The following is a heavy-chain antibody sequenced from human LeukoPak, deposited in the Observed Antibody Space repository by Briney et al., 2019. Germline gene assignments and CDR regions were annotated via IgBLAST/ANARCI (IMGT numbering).Heavy chain of an antibody. J-gene: IGHJ6*04. CDR1: GFTFSTYS. V-gene: IGHV3-48*01. CDR3: AALKVDV. Sequence: GGSLRLSCAASGFTFSTYSINWVRQAPGKGLEWVSYISSDSSTIYYADSLKGRFTISRDNAKNSLSLLMNSLRAEDTAVYYCAALKVDVWGRGTTVTVSS. CDR2: ISSDSSTI.